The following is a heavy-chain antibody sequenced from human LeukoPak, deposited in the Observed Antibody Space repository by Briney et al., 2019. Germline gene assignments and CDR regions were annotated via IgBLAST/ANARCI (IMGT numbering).Heavy chain of an antibody. CDR1: GFTFSSYG. D-gene: IGHD5-12*01. Sequence: GGSLRLSCAASGFTFSSYGMPWVRQAPGKGLEWVAFIRYDGSNKYYADSVKGRFTISRDNSKNTLYLQMNSLRAEDTAVYYCAKDSGYDYWLVDYWGQGTLATVSS. CDR2: IRYDGSNK. V-gene: IGHV3-30*02. CDR3: AKDSGYDYWLVDY. J-gene: IGHJ4*02.